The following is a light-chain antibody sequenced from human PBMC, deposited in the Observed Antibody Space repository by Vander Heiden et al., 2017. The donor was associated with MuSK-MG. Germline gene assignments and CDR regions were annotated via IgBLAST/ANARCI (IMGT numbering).Light chain of an antibody. CDR3: QKYNNVPPT. V-gene: IGKV1-27*01. CDR1: EAINNN. Sequence: DIQMTQSPSSLSASVGDRVTITCRTSEAINNNLAWYQQKPGKTPKLLISIASRLHSGVPSRFSGSASGTNFTLTISSLQPEDVATYYCQKYNNVPPTFGPGTKVXLK. CDR2: IAS. J-gene: IGKJ3*01.